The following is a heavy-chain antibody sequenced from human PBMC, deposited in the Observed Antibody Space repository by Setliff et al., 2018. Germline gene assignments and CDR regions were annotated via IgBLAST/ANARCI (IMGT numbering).Heavy chain of an antibody. CDR3: AREGVDTRSSTDYRYYMDV. J-gene: IGHJ6*03. Sequence: ASVKVSCKASGGTFSSYGISWVRQAPGQGLEWMGGTIPMFGSTNYAQKFQGRVTIITDESTSTAYMELSSLRIEDTAVYYCAREGVDTRSSTDYRYYMDVWGKGTTVTVSS. V-gene: IGHV1-69*05. CDR2: TIPMFGST. CDR1: GGTFSSYG. D-gene: IGHD5-18*01.